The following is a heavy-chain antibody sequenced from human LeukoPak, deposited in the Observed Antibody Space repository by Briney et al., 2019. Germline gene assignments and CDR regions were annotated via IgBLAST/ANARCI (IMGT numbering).Heavy chain of an antibody. CDR1: GGSFSGYY. J-gene: IGHJ3*02. CDR2: INHSGST. V-gene: IGHV4-34*01. CDR3: ARGRLRGYSYGYVNALDI. Sequence: PSETLSLTCAVYGGSFSGYYWSWIRPPPGKGLEWIGEINHSGSTNYNPSLKSRVTISVDTSKNQFSLKLSSVTAADTAVYYCARGRLRGYSYGYVNALDIWGQGTMVTVSS. D-gene: IGHD5-18*01.